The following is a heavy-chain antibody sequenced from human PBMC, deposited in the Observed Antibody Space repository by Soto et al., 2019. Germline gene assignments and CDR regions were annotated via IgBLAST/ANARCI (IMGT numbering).Heavy chain of an antibody. Sequence: QVQLQESGPGLVKPSQTLSLTCTVSGGSISVGVYYWNWIRQLPGKGPEWIGYTYHTGSTYYNPSLESRVTISVDPSKNQFSLRLSSVTAADAAVDYCARSGNADASHYSDYRGQGTLVTVSS. J-gene: IGHJ4*02. CDR3: ARSGNADASHYSDY. D-gene: IGHD2-2*01. V-gene: IGHV4-31*03. CDR2: TYHTGST. CDR1: GGSISVGVYY.